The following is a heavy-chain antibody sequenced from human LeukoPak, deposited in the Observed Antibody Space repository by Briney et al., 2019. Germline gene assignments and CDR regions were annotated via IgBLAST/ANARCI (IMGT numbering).Heavy chain of an antibody. Sequence: PGGSLRLSCAASGFTFSSYWMHWVRQSPGKGLEWVGQLKGDGSRANYADSVRGRFTISRGNAKNTVYLQLNSLRAEDTAVYYCARDGYLAPVIAFLDYWGQGTPVTVSS. CDR2: LKGDGSRA. J-gene: IGHJ4*02. CDR3: ARDGYLAPVIAFLDY. D-gene: IGHD2-2*03. CDR1: GFTFSSYW. V-gene: IGHV3-74*01.